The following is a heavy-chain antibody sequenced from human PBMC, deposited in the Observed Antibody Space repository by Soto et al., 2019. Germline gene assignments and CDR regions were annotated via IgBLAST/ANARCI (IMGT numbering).Heavy chain of an antibody. CDR1: GFTFISYS. V-gene: IGHV3-23*01. CDR3: ARVDPGYCSSTSCRDFDY. CDR2: ISPAGDKT. D-gene: IGHD2-2*01. J-gene: IGHJ4*02. Sequence: PGGSLRLSCVGSGFTFISYSMIFFRHSPFKWLEWVSAISPAGDKTYYADSVKGQFSISRDNSRNTLFLQMNSLRAEHTAVYYCARVDPGYCSSTSCRDFDYWGLGTLVTVSS.